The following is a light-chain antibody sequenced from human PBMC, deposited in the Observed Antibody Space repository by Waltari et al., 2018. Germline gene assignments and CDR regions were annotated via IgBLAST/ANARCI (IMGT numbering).Light chain of an antibody. CDR2: DAS. V-gene: IGKV1-33*01. CDR3: QQYDTLSLS. Sequence: DTQMTQSPSSLPASVGDRVTITCQASQDIGNYLNWYQQKPGRAPKHLIYDASNLETGVPSRFSGSGSGTDFTFTITSLQPEDFAIYFCQQYDTLSLSFGGGTKLEIK. J-gene: IGKJ4*01. CDR1: QDIGNY.